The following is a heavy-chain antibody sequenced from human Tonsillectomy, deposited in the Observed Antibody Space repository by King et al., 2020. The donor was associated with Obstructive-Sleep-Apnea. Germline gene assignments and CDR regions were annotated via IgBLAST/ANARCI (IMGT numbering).Heavy chain of an antibody. Sequence: VQLVESGGGLVKPGGSLRLSCAASGFTFSSYSMNWVRQAPGKGLEWVSSISSSSSYIYYADSVKGRFNIPRDNAKNSLYLQMNSLRAEETAVYYCARDISYSGYESYYYYYYGMDVWGQGTTVTVSS. V-gene: IGHV3-21*01. CDR1: GFTFSSYS. J-gene: IGHJ6*02. CDR2: ISSSSSYI. CDR3: ARDISYSGYESYYYYYYGMDV. D-gene: IGHD5-12*01.